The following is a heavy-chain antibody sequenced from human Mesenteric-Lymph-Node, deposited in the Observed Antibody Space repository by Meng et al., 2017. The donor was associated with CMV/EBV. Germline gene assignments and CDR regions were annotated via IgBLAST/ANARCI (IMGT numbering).Heavy chain of an antibody. D-gene: IGHD6-6*01. CDR2: INSDGSST. J-gene: IGHJ4*02. CDR1: GFIFSNYA. CDR3: ATTSGSSY. Sequence: GESLKISCAASGFIFSNYAIHWVRQAPGKGLVWVSRINSDGSSTSYADSVKGRFTISRDNAKNTLYLQMNSLRAEDTAVYYCATTSGSSYWGQGALVTVSS. V-gene: IGHV3-74*01.